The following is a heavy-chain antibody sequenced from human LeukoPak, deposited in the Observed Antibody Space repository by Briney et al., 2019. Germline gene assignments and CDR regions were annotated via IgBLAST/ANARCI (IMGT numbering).Heavy chain of an antibody. J-gene: IGHJ3*02. CDR3: AREGSDAFDI. V-gene: IGHV4-39*07. CDR2: IYYSGST. CDR1: GGSISSSSYY. Sequence: NPSETLSLTCTVSGGSISSSSYYWGWIRQPPGKGLEWIGSIYYSGSTYYNPSLKSRVTMPEDTSKNQFSLNLSSVTAADTAVYYCAREGSDAFDIWGQGTMVTVSS.